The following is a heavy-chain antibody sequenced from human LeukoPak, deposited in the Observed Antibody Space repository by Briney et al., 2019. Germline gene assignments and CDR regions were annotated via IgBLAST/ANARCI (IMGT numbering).Heavy chain of an antibody. D-gene: IGHD3-10*01. CDR1: GGPISSYY. V-gene: IGHV4-59*01. CDR2: IYYSGST. J-gene: IGHJ4*02. CDR3: ARSRRYLGYFDY. Sequence: PSETLSLTCTVSGGPISSYYWSWIRQPPGKGLEWIGYIYYSGSTNYNPSLKSRVTISVDTSKNQFSLKLSSVTAADTAVYYCARSRRYLGYFDYWGQGTLVTVSS.